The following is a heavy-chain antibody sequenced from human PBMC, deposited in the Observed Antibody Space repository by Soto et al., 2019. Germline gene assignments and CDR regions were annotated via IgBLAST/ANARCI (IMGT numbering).Heavy chain of an antibody. CDR1: GGSVSSGSYY. CDR3: ARDGDGYNH. D-gene: IGHD5-12*01. Sequence: QVQLQESGPGLVKPSETLSLTCSVSGGSVSSGSYYWSWIRQPPGKGLEWVGYVYSSGGTSYNPSLQSRVTISLDTSKTQFSLKLSSVTAADTAVYYCARDGDGYNHWGQGTLVTVSS. V-gene: IGHV4-61*01. CDR2: VYSSGGT. J-gene: IGHJ4*02.